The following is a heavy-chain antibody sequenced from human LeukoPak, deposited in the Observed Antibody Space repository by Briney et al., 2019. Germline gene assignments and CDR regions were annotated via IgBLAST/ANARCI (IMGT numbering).Heavy chain of an antibody. D-gene: IGHD1-26*01. CDR1: GYTFTGYY. J-gene: IGHJ4*02. CDR3: ATGVWWDLDSVAHPDY. V-gene: IGHV1-24*01. CDR2: FDPEDGET. Sequence: ASVKVSCKASGYTFTGYYMHWVRQAPGQGLEWMGGFDPEDGETIYAQKFQGRVTMTEDTSTDTAYMELSSLRSEDTAVYYCATGVWWDLDSVAHPDYWGQGTLVTVSS.